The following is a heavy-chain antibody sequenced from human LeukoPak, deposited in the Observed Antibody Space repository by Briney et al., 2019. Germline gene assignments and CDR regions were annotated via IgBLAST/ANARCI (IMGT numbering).Heavy chain of an antibody. CDR2: IKQDGSQK. CDR3: APYYYSSGSGPDY. J-gene: IGHJ4*02. D-gene: IGHD3-10*01. Sequence: PGGSLRLSCAASGFTFSSFWMSWVRQAPGKGLEWLANIKQDGSQKYYVDSVKGRFTISRDNAKNSLSLQMHSPRADETALYYSAPYYYSSGSGPDYWGQGTLVSVSS. CDR1: GFTFSSFW. V-gene: IGHV3-7*01.